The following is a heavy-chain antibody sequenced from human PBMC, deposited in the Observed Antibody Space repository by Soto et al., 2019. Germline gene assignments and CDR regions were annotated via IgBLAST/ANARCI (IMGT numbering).Heavy chain of an antibody. CDR3: ARGQAPSGYDYFDY. V-gene: IGHV4-31*03. Sequence: SETLSLTCTVSGGSISSGGYYWSWIRQHPGKGLEWIGYIYYSGSTYYNPSLKSRVTISVDTSKNQFSLKLSSVTAADTAVYYCARGQAPSGYDYFDYWGQGTLVTVPS. CDR2: IYYSGST. D-gene: IGHD5-12*01. CDR1: GGSISSGGYY. J-gene: IGHJ4*02.